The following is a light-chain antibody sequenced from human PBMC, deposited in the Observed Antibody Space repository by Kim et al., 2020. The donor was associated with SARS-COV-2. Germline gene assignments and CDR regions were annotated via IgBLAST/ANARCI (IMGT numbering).Light chain of an antibody. J-gene: IGKJ1*01. CDR2: AAS. CDR1: RDISIY. Sequence: DIQMTQSPSSLSASVGDRVTITCRASRDISIYLAWYQQKPGKVPRLLISAASTLQSGVPSRFSGSGSGTEFTLIISSLQPEDVATYYCQKYSSAPWTFGPGTKVDIK. V-gene: IGKV1-27*01. CDR3: QKYSSAPWT.